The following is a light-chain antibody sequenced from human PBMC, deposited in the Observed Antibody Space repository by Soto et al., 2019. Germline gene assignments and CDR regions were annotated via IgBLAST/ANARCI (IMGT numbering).Light chain of an antibody. V-gene: IGKV3-11*01. CDR2: DAY. CDR1: QNVYTY. Sequence: EIVLTQSPATLSLSPGDRASLSCRASQNVYTYFSWYQQKPGQAPRLLIYDAYNRATGIQARFNASGSGTDFTLTISDLEPEDVAVYYCKQRTNWPITFGQGTRLEIK. CDR3: KQRTNWPIT. J-gene: IGKJ5*01.